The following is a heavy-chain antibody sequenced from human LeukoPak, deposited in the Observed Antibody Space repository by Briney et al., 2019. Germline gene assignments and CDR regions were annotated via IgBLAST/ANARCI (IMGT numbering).Heavy chain of an antibody. CDR1: GGTFSSYA. J-gene: IGHJ4*02. Sequence: SVKVSCKASGGTFSSYAISWVRQAPGQGLEWMGGIIPIFGTANYAQRFQGRVTITADESTSTAYMELSSLRSEDTAVYYCARVGVEGASCYDYWGQGTLVTVSS. D-gene: IGHD2-2*01. CDR2: IIPIFGTA. V-gene: IGHV1-69*01. CDR3: ARVGVEGASCYDY.